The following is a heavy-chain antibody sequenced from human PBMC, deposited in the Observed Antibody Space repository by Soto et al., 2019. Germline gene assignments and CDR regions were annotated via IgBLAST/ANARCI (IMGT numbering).Heavy chain of an antibody. D-gene: IGHD1-26*01. CDR2: LYYGGST. CDR3: ARQLPVGATSWFDP. CDR1: GGSINSDGSF. Sequence: SETLSLTCSVSGGSINSDGSFWGWVRQSPGKGLEWIGSLYYGGSTFYNPSLKSRVTISLDTSKNQFSLRLTSVTAADTAIYYCARQLPVGATSWFDPWGQGTLVTV. V-gene: IGHV4-39*01. J-gene: IGHJ5*02.